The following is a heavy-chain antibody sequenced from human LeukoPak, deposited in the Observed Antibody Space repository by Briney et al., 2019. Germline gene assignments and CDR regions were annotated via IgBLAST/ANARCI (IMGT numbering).Heavy chain of an antibody. CDR3: ARSSDSSGYYGGGIIDY. D-gene: IGHD6-19*01. CDR1: GGSISSYY. J-gene: IGHJ4*02. V-gene: IGHV4-4*07. CDR2: IYTSGST. Sequence: SETLSLTCSVSGGSISSYYWSWIRQPAGKGLEWIGRIYTSGSTNYNPSLKSRVTMSIDMSKNQFSLQLTSVTAADAAVYYCARSSDSSGYYGGGIIDYWGQGTLVTVSS.